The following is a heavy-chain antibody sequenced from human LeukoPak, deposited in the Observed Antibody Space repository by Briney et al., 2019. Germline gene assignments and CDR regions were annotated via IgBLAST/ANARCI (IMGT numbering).Heavy chain of an antibody. CDR1: GGSISSYY. CDR3: AGGQLERSYYYYMDV. D-gene: IGHD1-1*01. V-gene: IGHV4-59*01. J-gene: IGHJ6*03. CDR2: IYYSGST. Sequence: SETLSLTCTVSGGSISSYYWSWIRQPPGKGLEWIGYIYYSGSTNYNPSLKSRVTISVDTSKNQFSLKLSTVTAADTAVCYCAGGQLERSYYYYMDVWGKGTTVTISS.